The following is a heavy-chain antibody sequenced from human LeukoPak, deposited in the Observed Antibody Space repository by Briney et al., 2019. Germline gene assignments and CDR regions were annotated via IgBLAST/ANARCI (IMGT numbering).Heavy chain of an antibody. CDR3: ARVVVATGPRQYFDY. D-gene: IGHD1-1*01. V-gene: IGHV3-7*01. CDR1: GFTFSTYW. Sequence: LTGGSLRLSCAASGFTFSTYWMTWVRQAPGKGLEWVANLKQDGSEKYYVDSVKGRFTISRDNAKNSVFLQMSSLRAEDTAVYYCARVVVATGPRQYFDYWGQGALVTVSS. CDR2: LKQDGSEK. J-gene: IGHJ4*02.